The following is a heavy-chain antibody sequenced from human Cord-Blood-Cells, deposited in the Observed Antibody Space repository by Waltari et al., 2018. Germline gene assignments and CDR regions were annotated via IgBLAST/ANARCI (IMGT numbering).Heavy chain of an antibody. V-gene: IGHV4-4*02. CDR3: ARALRWNENWFDP. CDR2: IYHSGST. J-gene: IGHJ5*02. CDR1: GGSTSSSNW. D-gene: IGHD1-1*01. Sequence: QVQLQESGPGLVKPSGTLSLTCAVSGGSTSSSNWWIGEIYHSGSTNYNPSLKIRVTISVDKSKNQFSLKLSSVTAADTAVYYCARALRWNENWFDPWGQGTLVTVSS.